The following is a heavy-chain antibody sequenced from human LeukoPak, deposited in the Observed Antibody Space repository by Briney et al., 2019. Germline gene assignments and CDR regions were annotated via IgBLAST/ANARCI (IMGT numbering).Heavy chain of an antibody. CDR3: ARYCSSTSCSEGFDY. D-gene: IGHD2-2*01. CDR2: IYHSGST. CDR1: GGSISSGGSS. J-gene: IGHJ4*02. V-gene: IGHV4-30-2*01. Sequence: SETLSLTCAVSGGSISSGGSSWSWIRQPPGKGLEWIGYIYHSGSTYYNQSLKSRVTIPVDRSKNQFSLKLSSVTAADTAVYYCARYCSSTSCSEGFDYWGQGTLVTVSS.